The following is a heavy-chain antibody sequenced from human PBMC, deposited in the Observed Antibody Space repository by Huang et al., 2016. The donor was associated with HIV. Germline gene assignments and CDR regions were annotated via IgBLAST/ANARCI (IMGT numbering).Heavy chain of an antibody. Sequence: QVHLSQSGAEVTTPGSSVRVSCKASGGSFNDYALSWLRLAPGRGLEWMGGIIPRFSLANYARIVQCRLTISAETATKTASLECQGLRLDDTATYYCATGGQG. J-gene: IGHJ3*01. CDR1: GGSFNDYA. V-gene: IGHV1-69*10. CDR3: AT. CDR2: IIPRFSLA.